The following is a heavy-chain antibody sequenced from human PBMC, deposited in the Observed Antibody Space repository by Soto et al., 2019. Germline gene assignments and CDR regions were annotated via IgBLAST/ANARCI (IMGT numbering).Heavy chain of an antibody. CDR2: LSGTGATA. V-gene: IGHV3-23*01. Sequence: EVQMLESGGGLVQPGGSLRLSCSVSGFTFNNYAMSWVRQTPGKGLDWVSGLSGTGATAYYADSVKGRFTISRDNSKNTRCLQLNTPRAEDTVVYYCATGTRWALIREDPFEYWGQGTLVTVSS. CDR3: ATGTRWALIREDPFEY. J-gene: IGHJ4*02. CDR1: GFTFNNYA. D-gene: IGHD3-10*01.